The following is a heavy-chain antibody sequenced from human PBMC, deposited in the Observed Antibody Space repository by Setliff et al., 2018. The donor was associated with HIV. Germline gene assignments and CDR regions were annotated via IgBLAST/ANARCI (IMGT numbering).Heavy chain of an antibody. D-gene: IGHD6-19*01. CDR3: ARRTYGSGRFDP. Sequence: PSETLSLTCTVSGGSIYGSDYYWGWIRQPPGKGLESIGSIYYSGSTYYKPSLKSRVTISVDTSKNQFSLKLSSVNAADTGVYYCARRTYGSGRFDPWGQGTLVTVSS. CDR2: IYYSGST. CDR1: GGSIYGSDYY. J-gene: IGHJ5*02. V-gene: IGHV4-39*07.